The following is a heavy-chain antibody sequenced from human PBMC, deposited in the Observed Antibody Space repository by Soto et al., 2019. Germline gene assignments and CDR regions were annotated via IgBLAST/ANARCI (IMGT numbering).Heavy chain of an antibody. Sequence: QVQLVQSGAEVKNPGASVKVSCKASGYSFTRYGIGWARQAPGQGLECMGWINAYNGNTNYAQNLQGRLTLTTDTSTTTSYMEWRSLRSNDTAIYYCAMVDVYVTPSPQDVWGQGTTVTVSS. D-gene: IGHD3-16*01. CDR2: INAYNGNT. CDR1: GYSFTRYG. J-gene: IGHJ6*02. V-gene: IGHV1-18*01. CDR3: AMVDVYVTPSPQDV.